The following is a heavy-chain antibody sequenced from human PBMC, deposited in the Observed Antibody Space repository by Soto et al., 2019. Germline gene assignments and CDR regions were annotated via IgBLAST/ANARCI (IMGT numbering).Heavy chain of an antibody. V-gene: IGHV4-34*01. CDR3: ARGRRKAGTYYYYGMDV. CDR2: INHSGST. Sequence: PSETLSLTCAVYGECFNGYYWSGIRQTPGKGMQWIGGINHSGSTNYNPSLKSRATISVNTSKNQFSLKLTAVTAADTAVYYCARGRRKAGTYYYYGMDVWGQGTTVTVSS. D-gene: IGHD6-19*01. CDR1: GECFNGYY. J-gene: IGHJ6*02.